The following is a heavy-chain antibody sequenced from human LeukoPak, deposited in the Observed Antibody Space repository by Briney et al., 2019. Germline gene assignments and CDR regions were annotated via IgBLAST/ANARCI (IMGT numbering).Heavy chain of an antibody. CDR1: GFTFSSYG. CDR2: ISHDGSNK. D-gene: IGHD2-15*01. CDR3: ARGYCSGGTCYPHDTFDI. Sequence: GRSLRLSCAASGFTFSSYGMHWVRQAPGKGLEWVAVISHDGSNKYYADFVKGRFTISRDTSKNTLYLQMNSLRAEDTAVYYCARGYCSGGTCYPHDTFDIWGQGTMVTVSS. J-gene: IGHJ3*02. V-gene: IGHV3-30*03.